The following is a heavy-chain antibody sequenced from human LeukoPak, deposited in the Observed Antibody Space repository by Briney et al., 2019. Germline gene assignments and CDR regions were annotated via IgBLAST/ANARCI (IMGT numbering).Heavy chain of an antibody. J-gene: IGHJ3*02. CDR1: GFTFSSYG. CDR3: AKGPYYYDSSGYDAFDI. V-gene: IGHV3-30*02. D-gene: IGHD3-22*01. CDR2: IQYDGSNK. Sequence: GGSLRLSCAASGFTFSSYGMHWVRQAPGKGLEWVAFIQYDGSNKYYADSVKGRFTISRDNSKNTLYLQMNSLRAEDTAVYYCAKGPYYYDSSGYDAFDIWGQGTMVTVSS.